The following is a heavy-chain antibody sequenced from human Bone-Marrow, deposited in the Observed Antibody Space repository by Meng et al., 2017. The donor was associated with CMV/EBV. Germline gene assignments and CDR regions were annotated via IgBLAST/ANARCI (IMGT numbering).Heavy chain of an antibody. V-gene: IGHV3-23*01. CDR3: AKGGYDFWSGYYY. D-gene: IGHD3-3*01. Sequence: GESLKISCAASGFTFSSYWMSWVRQAPGKGLEWVSAISGSGGSTYYADSVKGRFTISRDNSKNTLYLQMNSLRAEDTAVYYCAKGGYDFWSGYYYWGQGTLVTVSS. J-gene: IGHJ4*02. CDR2: ISGSGGST. CDR1: GFTFSSYW.